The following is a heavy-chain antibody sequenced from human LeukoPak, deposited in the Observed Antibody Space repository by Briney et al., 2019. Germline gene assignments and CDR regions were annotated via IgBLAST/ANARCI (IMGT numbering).Heavy chain of an antibody. CDR3: AKENARYYDY. CDR2: ISHDGGHK. V-gene: IGHV3-30*18. Sequence: GGSLRLSCAASGFTFSSYGMHWVRQAPGKGLEWVAVISHDGGHKYYADSVKGRFTISRDNSKNTLDLQMNSLRAEDTAVYYCAKENARYYDYWGQGTLVTVSS. CDR1: GFTFSSYG. J-gene: IGHJ4*02.